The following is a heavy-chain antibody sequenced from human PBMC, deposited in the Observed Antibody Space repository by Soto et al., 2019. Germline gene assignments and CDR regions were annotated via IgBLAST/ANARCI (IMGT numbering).Heavy chain of an antibody. J-gene: IGHJ5*02. V-gene: IGHV4-39*01. Sequence: SETLSLTCTVSGGSISSSSYYWGWIRQPPGKGLEWIGSIYYSGSTYYNPSLKSRVTISVDTSKNQFSLKLSSVTAADTAVYYCARRGRRDHKRFDPWGQGTLVTVSS. CDR3: ARRGRRDHKRFDP. D-gene: IGHD3-16*01. CDR1: GGSISSSSYY. CDR2: IYYSGST.